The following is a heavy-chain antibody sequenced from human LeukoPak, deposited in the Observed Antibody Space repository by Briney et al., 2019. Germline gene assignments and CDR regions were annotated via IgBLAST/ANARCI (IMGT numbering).Heavy chain of an antibody. CDR3: ARNYGDYTPYYFDY. CDR2: IYSGGST. J-gene: IGHJ4*02. Sequence: PGGSLRLSCAASGFTVSSNYMSWVRQAPGKGLEWVSVIYSGGSTYYADSVKGRFTISRDNSKNTLYLQMNSLRAEDTAVYYCARNYGDYTPYYFDYWGQGTLVTASS. D-gene: IGHD4-17*01. CDR1: GFTVSSNY. V-gene: IGHV3-53*01.